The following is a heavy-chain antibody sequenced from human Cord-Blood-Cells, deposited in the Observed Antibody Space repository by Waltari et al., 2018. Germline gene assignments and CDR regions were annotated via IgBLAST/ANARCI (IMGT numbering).Heavy chain of an antibody. J-gene: IGHJ6*02. V-gene: IGHV1-2*04. CDR2: NKPNSGGT. CDR3: ARGGAGGSYYYYYGMDV. CDR1: GYTFTGYY. Sequence: QVQLVQSGAEVKKPGASVKVSCKASGYTFTGYYMHWVRQAPGQGLEGRGGNKPNSGGTNDGRKFQGWVTMTRDTSISTAYMELSRLRSDDTAVYYGARGGAGGSYYYYYGMDVWGQGTTVTVSS. D-gene: IGHD1-26*01.